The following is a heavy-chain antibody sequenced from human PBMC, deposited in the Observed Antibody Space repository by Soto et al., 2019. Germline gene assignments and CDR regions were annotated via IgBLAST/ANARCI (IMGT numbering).Heavy chain of an antibody. CDR2: IYYSGST. CDR1: GGSISSSSYY. CDR3: ASLGDYYDSSGYSTYFDY. Sequence: SETLSLTCTVSGGSISSSSYYWGWIRQPPGEGLEWIGSIYYSGSTHYNPSLKSRVTISVDTSKNQFSLKLSSVTAADTAVYYCASLGDYYDSSGYSTYFDYWGQGTLVTVSS. J-gene: IGHJ4*02. V-gene: IGHV4-39*01. D-gene: IGHD3-22*01.